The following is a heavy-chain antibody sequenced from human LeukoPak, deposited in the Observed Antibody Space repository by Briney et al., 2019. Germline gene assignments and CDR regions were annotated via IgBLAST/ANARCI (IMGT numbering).Heavy chain of an antibody. CDR3: ARSFYSSGWYEDY. V-gene: IGHV1-2*02. CDR1: GYSFTGCN. D-gene: IGHD6-19*01. CDR2: INPNSSGT. Sequence: ASGKLSCNGSGYSFTGCNIHWIRHRHAQGLELMGCINPNSSGTSIEQAFQGRVTMTRDTSTITAYMELSRLRLHDTAVYYCARSFYSSGWYEDYWGQGTLVTVSS. J-gene: IGHJ4*02.